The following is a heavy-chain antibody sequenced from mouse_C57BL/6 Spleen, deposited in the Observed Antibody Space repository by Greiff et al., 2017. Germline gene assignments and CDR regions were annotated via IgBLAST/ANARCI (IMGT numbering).Heavy chain of an antibody. CDR1: GYTFTSYW. D-gene: IGHD2-4*01. V-gene: IGHV1-55*01. J-gene: IGHJ4*01. CDR3: ARSGDYDSYAMDY. CDR2: IYPGSGST. Sequence: QVQLQQPGAELVKPGASVKMSCKASGYTFTSYWITWVKQRPGQGLEWIGDIYPGSGSTNYNEKFKSKATLTVDTSSSTAYMQLSSLTSEDSAVYYCARSGDYDSYAMDYWGQGTSVTSPQ.